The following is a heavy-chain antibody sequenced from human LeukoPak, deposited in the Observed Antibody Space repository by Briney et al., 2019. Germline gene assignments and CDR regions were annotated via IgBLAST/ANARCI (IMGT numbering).Heavy chain of an antibody. CDR1: GFIVNTNY. Sequence: GGSLRLSCAASGFIVNTNYMTWVRQAPGKGLEWVSAISGSGGSAYYADSVKGRFTISRDNSKNTLYLQMNSLRAEDTAVYYCAKLAGTDYWGQGTLVTVSS. V-gene: IGHV3-23*01. CDR3: AKLAGTDY. CDR2: ISGSGGSA. D-gene: IGHD6-19*01. J-gene: IGHJ4*02.